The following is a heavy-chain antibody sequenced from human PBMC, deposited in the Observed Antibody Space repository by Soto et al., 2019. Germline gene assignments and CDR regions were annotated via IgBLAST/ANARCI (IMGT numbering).Heavy chain of an antibody. CDR1: GYTFTSYA. D-gene: IGHD2-2*01. CDR3: AREFGLVPAHYYGMDV. V-gene: IGHV1-3*01. CDR2: INAGNGKT. J-gene: IGHJ6*02. Sequence: ASVKVSCKASGYTFTSYALHWVRQAPGQRLEWMGWINAGNGKTAYSQKFQGRVSITRDTSASTAYMELSSLRSEDTAVYYCAREFGLVPAHYYGMDVWGQGTTVTVSS.